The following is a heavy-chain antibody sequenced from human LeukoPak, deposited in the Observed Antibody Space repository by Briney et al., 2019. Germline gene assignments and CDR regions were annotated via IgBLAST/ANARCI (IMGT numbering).Heavy chain of an antibody. D-gene: IGHD5-24*01. J-gene: IGHJ4*02. CDR3: AIERWLQSSPFDY. CDR1: GFTFSSYA. CDR2: ISGSGGST. V-gene: IGHV3-23*01. Sequence: GGSLRLSCAASGFTFSSYAMNWVRQAPGKGLEWVSAISGSGGSTYYADSVKGRFTISRDNSKNTLYLQMNSLRAEDTAVYYCAIERWLQSSPFDYWGQGTLVTVSS.